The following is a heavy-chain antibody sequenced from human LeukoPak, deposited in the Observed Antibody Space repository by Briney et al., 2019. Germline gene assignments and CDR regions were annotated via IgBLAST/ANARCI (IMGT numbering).Heavy chain of an antibody. J-gene: IGHJ4*02. D-gene: IGHD2-21*01. CDR3: ARGIYGDYGLGY. CDR1: GGSISTYY. CDR2: IFTSGST. Sequence: PSETLSLTCSFSGGSISTYYWSWIRQPAGKGLEWIGRIFTSGSTNYNPSLKNRVTMSIDTSKNEFSLKLSSVTAADTAVYFCARGIYGDYGLGYWGQGTLVTVSS. V-gene: IGHV4-4*07.